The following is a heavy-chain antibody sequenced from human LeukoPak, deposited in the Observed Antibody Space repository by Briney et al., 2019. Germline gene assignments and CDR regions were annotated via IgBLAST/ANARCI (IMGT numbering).Heavy chain of an antibody. CDR1: GFTFSSYA. D-gene: IGHD1-26*01. CDR2: IYSGGST. J-gene: IGHJ3*02. Sequence: GGSLRLSCAASGFTFSSYAMSWVRQAPGKGLEWVSVIYSGGSTYYADSVKGRFTISRDNSKNTLYLQMNSLRAEDTAVYYCASIVGATDWSGVDAFDIWGQGTMVTVSS. V-gene: IGHV3-66*01. CDR3: ASIVGATDWSGVDAFDI.